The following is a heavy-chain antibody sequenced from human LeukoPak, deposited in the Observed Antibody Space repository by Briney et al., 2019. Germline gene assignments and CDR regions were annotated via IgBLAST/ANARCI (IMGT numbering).Heavy chain of an antibody. CDR2: VYTSGST. CDR3: ARTTYYYDSSGYYRYYFDY. V-gene: IGHV4-4*09. Sequence: PSETLSLTCTVSGGSISSYYWSWIRQPPGKGLEWIGYVYTSGSTNYNPSLKSRVTISVDTSKNQFSLKLSSVTAADTAVYYCARTTYYYDSSGYYRYYFDYWGQGTLVTVSS. J-gene: IGHJ4*02. CDR1: GGSISSYY. D-gene: IGHD3-22*01.